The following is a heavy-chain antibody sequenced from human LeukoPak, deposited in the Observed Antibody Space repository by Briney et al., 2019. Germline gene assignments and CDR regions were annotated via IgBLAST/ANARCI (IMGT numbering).Heavy chain of an antibody. V-gene: IGHV3-48*04. Sequence: PGGSLRLSCVASGFTFSSYSMNWVRQAPGKGLEWVSYISSGSSSIYYADSVKGRFTISRDNAKNSLYLQMNSLRAEDMAVYYCARNSGSYVWYAFDAWGQGTMVTVSS. J-gene: IGHJ3*01. D-gene: IGHD1-26*01. CDR3: ARNSGSYVWYAFDA. CDR2: ISSGSSSI. CDR1: GFTFSSYS.